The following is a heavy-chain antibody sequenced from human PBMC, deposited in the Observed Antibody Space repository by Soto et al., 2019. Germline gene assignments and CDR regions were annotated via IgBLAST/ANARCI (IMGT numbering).Heavy chain of an antibody. Sequence: SETLSLTCTVSGGSISSYYWSWIRQPPGKGLEWIGYIYYSGSTNYNPSLKSRVTISVDTSKSQFSLKLSSVTAADTAVYYCARVSPQKGYYDGSGYLGAFDIWGQGTMVTVSS. J-gene: IGHJ3*02. CDR1: GGSISSYY. CDR2: IYYSGST. D-gene: IGHD3-22*01. CDR3: ARVSPQKGYYDGSGYLGAFDI. V-gene: IGHV4-59*01.